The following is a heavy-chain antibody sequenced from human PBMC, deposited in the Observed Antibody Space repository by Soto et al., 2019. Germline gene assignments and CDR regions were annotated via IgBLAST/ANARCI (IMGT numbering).Heavy chain of an antibody. CDR1: GGSVSNSQYF. V-gene: IGHV4-39*07. J-gene: IGHJ4*02. CDR3: ARSQGDYWNDVSGKPFDY. Sequence: SETLSLTCTVSGGSVSNSQYFWVWLRQPPGKGLEWIGTISHSGSVRYNPSLKSRVTISVDTSKNQFSLKLSSVTAADTAVYYCARSQGDYWNDVSGKPFDYWGQGTLVTVSS. D-gene: IGHD1-1*01. CDR2: ISHSGSV.